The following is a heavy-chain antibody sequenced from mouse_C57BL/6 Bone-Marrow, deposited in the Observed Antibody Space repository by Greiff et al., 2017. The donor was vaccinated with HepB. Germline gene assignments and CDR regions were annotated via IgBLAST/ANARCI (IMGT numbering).Heavy chain of an antibody. V-gene: IGHV1-64*01. D-gene: IGHD1-1*01. Sequence: QVQLQQPGAELVKPGASVKLSCKASGYTFTSYWMHWVKQRPGQGLEWIGMIHPNSGSTNYNEKFKSKATLTVDKSSSTAYMQLSSLTSEDSAVYYCARGGLSSYVGYAMDCWGQGTSVTVSS. CDR2: IHPNSGST. CDR3: ARGGLSSYVGYAMDC. J-gene: IGHJ4*01. CDR1: GYTFTSYW.